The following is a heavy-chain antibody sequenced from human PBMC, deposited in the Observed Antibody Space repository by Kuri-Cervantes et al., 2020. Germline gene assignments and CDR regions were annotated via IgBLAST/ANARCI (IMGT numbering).Heavy chain of an antibody. D-gene: IGHD3-3*01. Sequence: LSLTCAASEFTFNNYEMNWFRQAPGKGPEWVSYINGSGGLISYADSVKGRFTISRDNAKNSLYLQMNSRRAEDTAVYYCARGPGIEEYYDFWSGYHDKDDAFDIWGQGTMVTVSS. CDR2: INGSGGLI. CDR3: ARGPGIEEYYDFWSGYHDKDDAFDI. V-gene: IGHV3-48*03. J-gene: IGHJ3*02. CDR1: EFTFNNYE.